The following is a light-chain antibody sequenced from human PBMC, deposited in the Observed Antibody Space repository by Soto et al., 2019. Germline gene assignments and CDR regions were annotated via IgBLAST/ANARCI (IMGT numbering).Light chain of an antibody. J-gene: IGLJ1*01. CDR3: QSYDSSLTLYV. CDR2: GNN. CDR1: SSNIGAAYD. V-gene: IGLV1-40*01. Sequence: QSVLTQPPSVSGAPGQRVTISCTGSSSNIGAAYDVPWYQQLPGTAPKLLIYGNNNRPSGVPDRFSGSKSGTSASLAITGLQAEDEADYYCQSYDSSLTLYVFGPGTKLTVL.